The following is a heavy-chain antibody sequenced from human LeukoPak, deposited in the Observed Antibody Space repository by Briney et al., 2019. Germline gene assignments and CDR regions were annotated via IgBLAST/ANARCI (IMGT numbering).Heavy chain of an antibody. J-gene: IGHJ6*03. CDR2: IYYSGST. D-gene: IGHD1-26*01. Sequence: GSLRLSCTASGFIFSNYEMDWVRLAPGRGLEWIGYIYYSGSTNYNPSLKSRVTISVDTSKNQFSLKLSSVTAADTAVYYCARDRHIVGATGYYYYYMDVWGKGTTVTVSS. CDR1: GFIFSNYE. CDR3: ARDRHIVGATGYYYYYMDV. V-gene: IGHV4-59*01.